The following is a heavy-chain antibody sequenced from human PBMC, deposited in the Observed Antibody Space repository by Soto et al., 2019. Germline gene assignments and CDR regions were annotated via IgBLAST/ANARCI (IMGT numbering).Heavy chain of an antibody. CDR1: GFSLSTRGVG. D-gene: IGHD1-26*01. J-gene: IGHJ1*01. CDR3: APRGVGGITQYFQD. V-gene: IGHV2-5*02. CDR2: IYWDDDK. Sequence: QITLKESGPTLVKPTQTLTLTCTFSGFSLSTRGVGVGWIRQPPGKALEWLALIYWDDDKRYSPSLKSRLTIPKDTSKNQVVLTMTNMDTVDTAPYYCAPRGVGGITQYFQDWGQGTLVTVSS.